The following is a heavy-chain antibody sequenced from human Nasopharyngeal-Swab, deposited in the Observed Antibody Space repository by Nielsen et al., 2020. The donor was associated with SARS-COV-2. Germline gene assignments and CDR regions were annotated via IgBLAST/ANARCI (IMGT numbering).Heavy chain of an antibody. V-gene: IGHV3-30*04. D-gene: IGHD2-15*01. CDR1: GFTFSSYA. CDR3: ARVVGSYYGMDV. Sequence: GGSLRLSCAASGFTFSSYAVHWVRQAPGKGLEWVAVISYDGSNKYYADSVKGRFTISRDNSKNTLYLQMNSLRAEDTAVYYCARVVGSYYGMDVWGQGTTVTVSS. J-gene: IGHJ6*02. CDR2: ISYDGSNK.